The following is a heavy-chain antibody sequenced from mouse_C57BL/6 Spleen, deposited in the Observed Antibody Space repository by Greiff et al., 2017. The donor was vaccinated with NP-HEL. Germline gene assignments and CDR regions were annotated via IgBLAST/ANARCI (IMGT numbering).Heavy chain of an antibody. D-gene: IGHD4-1*01. CDR3: AKDGTDYFDY. CDR1: GFTFSDYG. J-gene: IGHJ2*01. Sequence: EVKVVESGGGLVKPGGSLKLSCAASGFTFSDYGMHWVRQAPEKGLEWVAYISSGSSTIYYADTVKGRFTISRDNAKNTLFLQMTSLRSEDTAMYYCAKDGTDYFDYWGQGTTLTVSS. V-gene: IGHV5-17*01. CDR2: ISSGSSTI.